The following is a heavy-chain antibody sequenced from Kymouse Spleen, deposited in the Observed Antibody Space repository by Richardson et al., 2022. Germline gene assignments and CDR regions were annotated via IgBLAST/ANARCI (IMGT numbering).Heavy chain of an antibody. CDR2: IYYSGST. Sequence: QVQLQESGPGLVKPSETLSLTCTVSGGSVSSGSYYWSWIRQPPGKGLEWIGYIYYSGSTNYNPSLKSRVTISVDTSKNQFSLKLSSVTAADTAVYYCAREGSGSYYTPYYYYGMDVWGQGTTVTVSS. J-gene: IGHJ6*02. V-gene: IGHV4-61*01. CDR3: AREGSGSYYTPYYYYGMDV. CDR1: GGSVSSGSYY. D-gene: IGHD3-10*01.